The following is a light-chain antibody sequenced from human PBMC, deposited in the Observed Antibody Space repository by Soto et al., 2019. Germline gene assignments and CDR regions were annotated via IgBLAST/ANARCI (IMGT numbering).Light chain of an antibody. V-gene: IGKV3-20*01. CDR2: GAS. CDR1: QSVTTNY. J-gene: IGKJ2*01. Sequence: EIVLTQSPGTLSLSPGERATRSCRATQSVTTNYLAWYQQKPGQAPRLLIYGASIRATGIPDRFSGSGSGTDFTLTISRLEPEDFAVYYCQHYGSSPPNSFGQGTKLEIK. CDR3: QHYGSSPPNS.